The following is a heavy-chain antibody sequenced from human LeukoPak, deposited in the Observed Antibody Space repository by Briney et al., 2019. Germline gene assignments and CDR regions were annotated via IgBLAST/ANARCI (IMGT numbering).Heavy chain of an antibody. CDR3: AKSLFVIVPAAMFDFDY. D-gene: IGHD2-2*01. Sequence: GGSLRLSCAASGFTFSSYAMSWVRQAPGKGLEWVSAISGSGGSTYYADSVKGRFTISRDNSKNTLYLQMNSLRAEDTAVYYCAKSLFVIVPAAMFDFDYWGQGTLVTVS. V-gene: IGHV3-23*01. CDR1: GFTFSSYA. J-gene: IGHJ4*02. CDR2: ISGSGGST.